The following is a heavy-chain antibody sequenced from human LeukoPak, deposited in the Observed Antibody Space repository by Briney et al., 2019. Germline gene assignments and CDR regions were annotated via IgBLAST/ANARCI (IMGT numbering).Heavy chain of an antibody. V-gene: IGHV3-23*01. Sequence: GGSLRLSCAASGFTFSSYAMSWVRRAPGKGLEWVSAISGGGLTTYYADSVKGRFTISRDNSKNTLYLQMNSLRAEDTAVYYCARDTAGNSKAIDCWGQGTLVTVSS. CDR1: GFTFSSYA. D-gene: IGHD4-23*01. J-gene: IGHJ4*02. CDR3: ARDTAGNSKAIDC. CDR2: ISGGGLTT.